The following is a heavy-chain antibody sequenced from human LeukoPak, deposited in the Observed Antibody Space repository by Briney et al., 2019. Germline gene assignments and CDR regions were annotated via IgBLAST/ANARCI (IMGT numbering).Heavy chain of an antibody. J-gene: IGHJ4*02. V-gene: IGHV3-30-3*01. CDR2: ISYDGDHK. D-gene: IGHD1-26*01. CDR1: GFTFTDYA. Sequence: QPGRSLRLSRAASGFTFTDYAIHWVRQAPGKGLEWVAVISYDGDHKYYPDSVKGRFTISRDNSKNTVYLQMNSLRVEDTAVYFCAREYYSGNYYVFDYWGQGTLVTVSS. CDR3: AREYYSGNYYVFDY.